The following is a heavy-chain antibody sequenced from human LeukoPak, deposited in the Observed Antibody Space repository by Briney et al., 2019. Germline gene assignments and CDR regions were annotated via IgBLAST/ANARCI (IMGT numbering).Heavy chain of an antibody. CDR3: ARYCSSTSCYGPDY. CDR2: IYHSGST. V-gene: IGHV4-38-2*02. CDR1: GGSISSGYY. Sequence: TTSETLSLTCTVSGGSISSGYYWGWIRQPPGKGLEWIGSIYHSGSTYYNPSLKSRVTISVDTSKNQFSLKLSSVTAADTAVYYCARYCSSTSCYGPDYWGQGTLVTVSS. D-gene: IGHD2-2*01. J-gene: IGHJ4*02.